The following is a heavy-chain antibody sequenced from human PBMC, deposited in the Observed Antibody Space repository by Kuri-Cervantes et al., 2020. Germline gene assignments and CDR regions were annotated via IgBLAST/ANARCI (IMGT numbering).Heavy chain of an antibody. J-gene: IGHJ4*02. CDR3: ATERARGIAVAGTPY. Sequence: ASVKVSCKASGYTFTGYYMHWVRQAPGQGLEWMGWINPNSGGTNYAQKFQGWVTMTRDTPLSTAYMELSRLRSEDTAVYYCATERARGIAVAGTPYWGQGTLVTVSS. D-gene: IGHD6-19*01. CDR1: GYTFTGYY. CDR2: INPNSGGT. V-gene: IGHV1-2*04.